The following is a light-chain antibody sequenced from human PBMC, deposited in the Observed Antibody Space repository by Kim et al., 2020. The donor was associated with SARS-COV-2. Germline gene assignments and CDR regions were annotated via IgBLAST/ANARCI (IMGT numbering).Light chain of an antibody. CDR1: SSDVGGYNY. CDR3: CSYAGSDTFV. J-gene: IGLJ2*01. V-gene: IGLV2-11*02. Sequence: GQSVTVSCTGTSSDVGGYNYVAWYQHHPGKAPKLRIYDVSERPSGVPDRFSGSKSGNTASLTISGLQAEDEADYYCCSYAGSDTFVFGGGTQLTVL. CDR2: DVS.